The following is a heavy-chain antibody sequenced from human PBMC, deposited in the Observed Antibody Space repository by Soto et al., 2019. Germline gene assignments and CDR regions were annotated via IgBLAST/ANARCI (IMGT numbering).Heavy chain of an antibody. CDR1: GFTFSSYG. D-gene: IGHD1-7*01. CDR3: ARDSGGNWNYDGNYMDV. V-gene: IGHV3-33*01. J-gene: IGHJ6*03. CDR2: IWYDGSNK. Sequence: PGGSLRLSCAASGFTFSSYGMHWVRQAPGKGLEWVAVIWYDGSNKCYADSVKGRFTISRDNSKNTLYLQMNSLRAEDTAVYYCARDSGGNWNYDGNYMDVWGKGTTVTVSS.